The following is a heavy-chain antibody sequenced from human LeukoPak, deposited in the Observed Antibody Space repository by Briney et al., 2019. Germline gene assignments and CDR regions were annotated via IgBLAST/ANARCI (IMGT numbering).Heavy chain of an antibody. D-gene: IGHD5/OR15-5a*01. CDR2: INTDGSTT. CDR3: ARGVSGTGPDI. V-gene: IGHV3-74*01. Sequence: PGGSLRLSCAATGFTFSSHWMHWVRQAPGEGLVWASRINTDGSTTDYADSVKGRFAISRDNAKNTLYLQMNSLRADDTAIYYCARGVSGTGPDIWGQGTMVTVSS. CDR1: GFTFSSHW. J-gene: IGHJ3*02.